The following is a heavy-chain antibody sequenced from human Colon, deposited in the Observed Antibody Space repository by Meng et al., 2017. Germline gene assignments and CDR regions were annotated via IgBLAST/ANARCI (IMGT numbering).Heavy chain of an antibody. J-gene: IGHJ5*02. V-gene: IGHV1-69*01. D-gene: IGHD3-3*01. Sequence: QVQLVQYGAEVEEPRSSVRVSCKASGGIFSSYAISWVRQAPGQGLEWMGGIVPMFGTPNYAQKFQGRVTIAADESTTTSFMELSSLRFEDTATYYCARDLESWGQGTLVTVSS. CDR2: IVPMFGTP. CDR1: GGIFSSYA. CDR3: ARDLES.